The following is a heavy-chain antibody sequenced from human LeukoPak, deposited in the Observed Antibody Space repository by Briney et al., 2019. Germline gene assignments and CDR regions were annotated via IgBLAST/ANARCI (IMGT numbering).Heavy chain of an antibody. V-gene: IGHV3-20*04. Sequence: GGSLRLSCAASGFTFYEYGMSWVRQAPGKGLEWVSGINWNGGSTGYADSVKGRFTISRDNAKNSLYLQMNSLRAEDTAIYYCATYLRNTAAGYYYFEYWGQGTLVTVSS. CDR3: ATYLRNTAAGYYYFEY. CDR1: GFTFYEYG. D-gene: IGHD6-13*01. J-gene: IGHJ4*02. CDR2: INWNGGST.